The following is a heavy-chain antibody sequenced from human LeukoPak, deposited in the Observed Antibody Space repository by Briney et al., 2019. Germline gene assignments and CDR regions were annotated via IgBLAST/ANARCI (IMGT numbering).Heavy chain of an antibody. CDR2: IRHDESKK. D-gene: IGHD4-17*01. CDR1: GFIFSKNG. CDR3: AKFSYGDYVA. J-gene: IGHJ5*02. V-gene: IGHV3-30*02. Sequence: GGSLRLSCAASGFIFSKNGMHWVRQAPGKGLEWVAFIRHDESKKYYADSVKGRFTISRDNSKNTLSLQMNSLRADDTAEYYCAKFSYGDYVAWGQGTLVTVSS.